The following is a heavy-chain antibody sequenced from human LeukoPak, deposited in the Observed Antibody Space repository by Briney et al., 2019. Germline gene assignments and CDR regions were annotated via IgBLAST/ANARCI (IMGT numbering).Heavy chain of an antibody. V-gene: IGHV4-59*01. CDR2: TYYSGST. CDR1: GGSISSYY. J-gene: IGHJ4*02. CDR3: ARGFGELSH. D-gene: IGHD3-16*02. Sequence: PSETLSLTCTVSGGSISSYYWSWIRQPPGKGLEWIGYTYYSGSTNYNPSLKSRVTISVDTSKNQFSLKLSSVAAADTAVYYCARGFGELSHWGQGTLVTVSS.